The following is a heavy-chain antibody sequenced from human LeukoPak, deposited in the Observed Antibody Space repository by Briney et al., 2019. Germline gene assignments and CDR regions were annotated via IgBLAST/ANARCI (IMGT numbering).Heavy chain of an antibody. CDR2: INHSGST. Sequence: PSETLSLTCAVYGGSFSGYHWSWIRQPPGKGLEWIGEINHSGSTNYNPSLKSRVTISIDMSKNQFSLKLSSVTAADTAVYYCARSPLYYYDSSGYFPYYFDYWGQGTLVTVSS. CDR3: ARSPLYYYDSSGYFPYYFDY. D-gene: IGHD3-22*01. J-gene: IGHJ4*02. V-gene: IGHV4-34*01. CDR1: GGSFSGYH.